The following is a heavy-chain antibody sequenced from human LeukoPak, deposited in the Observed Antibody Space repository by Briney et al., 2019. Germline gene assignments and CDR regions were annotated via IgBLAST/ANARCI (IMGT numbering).Heavy chain of an antibody. D-gene: IGHD5-24*01. CDR2: IYYSGST. V-gene: IGHV4-59*01. CDR3: ARSTDGYNYIGYFDY. J-gene: IGHJ4*02. Sequence: SETLSLTCTVSGGSISSYYWSWIRQPPGKGLEWIGYIYYSGSTNYNPSLKSRVTISVDTSKNQFSLKLSSVTAADTAVYYCARSTDGYNYIGYFDYWGQGTLVTVSS. CDR1: GGSISSYY.